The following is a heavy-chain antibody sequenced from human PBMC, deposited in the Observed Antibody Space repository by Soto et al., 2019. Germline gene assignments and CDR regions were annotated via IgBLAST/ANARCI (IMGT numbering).Heavy chain of an antibody. Sequence: GGSLRLSCAASGFTFSSYDMHWVRQATGKGLEWVSRIGTAGDTYYLDSVKGRFTISRESAKNSLYLQMNSLRAGDTAVYYCAREGALGPFDYWGQGTLVTVSS. J-gene: IGHJ4*02. CDR1: GFTFSSYD. V-gene: IGHV3-13*04. CDR2: IGTAGDT. CDR3: AREGALGPFDY.